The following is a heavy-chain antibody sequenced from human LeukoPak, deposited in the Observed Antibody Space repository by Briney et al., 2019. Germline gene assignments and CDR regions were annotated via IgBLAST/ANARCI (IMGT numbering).Heavy chain of an antibody. Sequence: PSETLSLACTVSGGSISSDYWSWIRQPPGKGLEWIGYIYYRGSTNYNPSLKSRVTISVDTSKNQFSLKLSSVTAADTAVYYCATKLSTDPHYFDYWGQGILVTVSS. CDR3: ATKLSTDPHYFDY. J-gene: IGHJ4*02. CDR2: IYYRGST. CDR1: GGSISSDY. D-gene: IGHD5/OR15-5a*01. V-gene: IGHV4-59*12.